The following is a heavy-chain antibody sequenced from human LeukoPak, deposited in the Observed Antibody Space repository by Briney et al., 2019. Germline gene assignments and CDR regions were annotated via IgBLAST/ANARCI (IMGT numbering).Heavy chain of an antibody. CDR3: ARSDGYGLIGI. CDR2: IYYSGST. Sequence: SETLSLTCTVSGGSISSSSYYWGWIRQPPGKGLEWIGSIYYSGSTYYNPSLKSRVTISVDTSKNQFSLKLSSVTAADTAVYYCARSDGYGLIGIWGQGTMVTVSS. CDR1: GGSISSSSYY. D-gene: IGHD3-10*01. J-gene: IGHJ3*02. V-gene: IGHV4-39*07.